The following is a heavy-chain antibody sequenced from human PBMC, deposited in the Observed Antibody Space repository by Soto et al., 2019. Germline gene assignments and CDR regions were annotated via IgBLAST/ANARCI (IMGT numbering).Heavy chain of an antibody. Sequence: ASVKGSCKASGYTFTSYGISWVRQAPGQGLEWMGWISAYNGNTNYAQKLQGRVTMTTDTSTSTAYMELRSLRSDDTAVYYCARVRGYCSSTSCYADYWGQGTLVTVSS. CDR2: ISAYNGNT. CDR3: ARVRGYCSSTSCYADY. CDR1: GYTFTSYG. J-gene: IGHJ4*02. D-gene: IGHD2-2*01. V-gene: IGHV1-18*01.